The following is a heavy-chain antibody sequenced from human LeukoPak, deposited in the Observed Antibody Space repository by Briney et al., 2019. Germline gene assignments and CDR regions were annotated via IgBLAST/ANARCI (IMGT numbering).Heavy chain of an antibody. D-gene: IGHD6-13*01. CDR3: ASGAIVAAGNYYFDY. CDR2: IHESGST. J-gene: IGHJ4*02. V-gene: IGHV4-59*01. Sequence: PSETLSLTCTVSGGSISRYYWTWIRQPPGKGLEWIGYIHESGSTKYNPSLKSRVTISVDTSKNQFSLKLSSVTAADTAVYYCASGAIVAAGNYYFDYWGQGAPVTVSS. CDR1: GGSISRYY.